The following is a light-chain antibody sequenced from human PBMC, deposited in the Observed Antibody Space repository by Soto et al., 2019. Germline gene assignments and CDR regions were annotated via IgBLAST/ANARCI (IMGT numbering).Light chain of an antibody. V-gene: IGKV1-27*01. CDR3: QKYNSAPLT. CDR2: AAS. J-gene: IGKJ4*01. Sequence: DIPMNQSPSSLSASLGDRVTITCRASQGIGVYLAWFQQKPGNVPKLLIYAASTLQSGVPSRFSGSGSGTDFTLSISSLQPEDVATYYCQKYNSAPLTFGGGTKVEIK. CDR1: QGIGVY.